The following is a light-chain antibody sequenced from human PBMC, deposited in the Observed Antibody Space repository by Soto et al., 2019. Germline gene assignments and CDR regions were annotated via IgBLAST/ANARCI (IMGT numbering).Light chain of an antibody. CDR2: GAS. CDR3: QQYDSTPWT. J-gene: IGKJ1*01. V-gene: IGKV3-20*01. Sequence: EIVLTQSPGTLSLSPGGRTALPWRAHQKLSKPSLAWYQQKPGHGPRLLIYGASRRATGIPDRFSASESGTDFTLTISSLEPEDFAVYFCQQYDSTPWTFGQGTRVESK. CDR1: QKLSKPS.